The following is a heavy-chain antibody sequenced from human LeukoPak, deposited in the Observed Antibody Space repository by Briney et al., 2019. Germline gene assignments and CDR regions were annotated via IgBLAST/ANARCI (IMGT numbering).Heavy chain of an antibody. CDR3: ARDQRGGRFDP. CDR1: GSIFNHYA. CDR2: IYHSGST. J-gene: IGHJ5*02. Sequence: LRLSCAASGSIFNHYAMHWIRQPPGKGLEWIGYIYHSGSTYYNPSLKSRVTISVDRSKNQFSLKLSSVTAADTAVYYCARDQRGGRFDPWGQGTLVTVSS. D-gene: IGHD2-15*01. V-gene: IGHV4-30-2*01.